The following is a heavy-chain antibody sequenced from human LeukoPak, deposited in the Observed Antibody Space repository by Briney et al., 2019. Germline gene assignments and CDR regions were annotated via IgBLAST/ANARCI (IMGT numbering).Heavy chain of an antibody. CDR2: ASGNKI. Sequence: GGSLRLSCAASGFTFSSYSMNWVRQAPGKGLEWVSYASGNKIHYADSVKGRFTISRDSARNSLYLQMSSLGDEDTAVYFCARDSGHAFDIWGQGTMVTVSS. CDR3: ARDSGHAFDI. J-gene: IGHJ3*02. V-gene: IGHV3-48*02. CDR1: GFTFSSYS. D-gene: IGHD2-15*01.